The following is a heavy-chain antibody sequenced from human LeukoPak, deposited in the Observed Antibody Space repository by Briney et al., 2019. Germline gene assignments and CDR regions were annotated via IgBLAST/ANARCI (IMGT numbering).Heavy chain of an antibody. D-gene: IGHD2-2*01. CDR3: ARPRGCGSARCNNFDY. Sequence: PGGSLRLSCAASGFTFSSYAMHWVRQAPGKGLEWVAVISYDGSNKYYADSVRGRFTISRDNTEKSLYLQLNSLGPEDSAVYYCARPRGCGSARCNNFDYWGQGTLVTVSS. V-gene: IGHV3-30*04. CDR2: ISYDGSNK. CDR1: GFTFSSYA. J-gene: IGHJ4*02.